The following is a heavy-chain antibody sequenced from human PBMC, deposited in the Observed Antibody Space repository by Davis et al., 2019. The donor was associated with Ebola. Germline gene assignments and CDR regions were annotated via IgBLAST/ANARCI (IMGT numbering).Heavy chain of an antibody. Sequence: GESLKISCAASGFTFSSYAMHWVRQAPGKGLEWVAVISYDGSNKYYADSVKGRFTISRDNSKNTLYLQMNSLRAEDTAVYYCAREKWGLYYYYGMDVWGQGTTVTVSS. CDR2: ISYDGSNK. CDR3: AREKWGLYYYYGMDV. V-gene: IGHV3-30-3*01. CDR1: GFTFSSYA. J-gene: IGHJ6*02. D-gene: IGHD1-26*01.